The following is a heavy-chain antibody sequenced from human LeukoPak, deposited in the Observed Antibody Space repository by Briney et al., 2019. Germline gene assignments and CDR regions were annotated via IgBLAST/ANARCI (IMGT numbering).Heavy chain of an antibody. CDR1: GFTFSNFW. V-gene: IGHV3-7*05. J-gene: IGHJ4*02. Sequence: GGSLRLSCAASGFTFSNFWMAWVRQAPGKGLEWVAHIKEDGSDKKYVDSVKGQFTISRDNPKNSLYLQMNSLRAEDTAVYYCARDIGYHTFDYWGQGGLVTVSS. D-gene: IGHD5-12*01. CDR3: ARDIGYHTFDY. CDR2: IKEDGSDK.